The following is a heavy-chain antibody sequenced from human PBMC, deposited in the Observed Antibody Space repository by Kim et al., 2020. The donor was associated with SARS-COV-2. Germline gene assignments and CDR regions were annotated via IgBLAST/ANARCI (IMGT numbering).Heavy chain of an antibody. CDR1: GFAFSSYG. CDR2: ISGSGANT. CDR3: AKRCSTTNCYRPYL. Sequence: GGSLRLSCAASGFAFSSYGMTWVRQAPGKGLEWVSTISGSGANTYYADAVKGRFTISRDNSKDTLYLQMNSLRADDTAVYYCAKRCSTTNCYRPYLWGQGTLISVSS. D-gene: IGHD2-2*02. J-gene: IGHJ4*02. V-gene: IGHV3-23*01.